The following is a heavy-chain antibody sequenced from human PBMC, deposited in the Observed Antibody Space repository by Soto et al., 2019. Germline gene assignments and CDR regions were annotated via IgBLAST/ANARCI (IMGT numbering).Heavy chain of an antibody. CDR3: ARKVPGSTSLPNYWYFDL. CDR2: ISGGGAAA. Sequence: EVQLLESGGGLVQPGGSLRLSCAGSGFTFINFAMNWVRQAPGKGLEWVSAISGGGAAAFFADSVRGRFTISRDNSKNTVTLQMNSLGVDDTAVYYCARKVPGSTSLPNYWYFDLWGRGTLVTVSS. CDR1: GFTFINFA. J-gene: IGHJ2*01. V-gene: IGHV3-23*01. D-gene: IGHD3-10*01.